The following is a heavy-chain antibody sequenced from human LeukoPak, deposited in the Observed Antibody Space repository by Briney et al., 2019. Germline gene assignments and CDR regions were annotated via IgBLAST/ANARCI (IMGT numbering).Heavy chain of an antibody. CDR3: ARDRSPKDYGMDV. CDR2: IYYSGST. D-gene: IGHD1-26*01. J-gene: IGHJ6*02. Sequence: SETLSLTCTVSGGSISSYYWSWIRQPPGKGLEWIGYIYYSGSTNYNPSLKSRVTISVDTSKNQFSLKPSSVTAADTAVYYCARDRSPKDYGMDVWGQGTTVTVSS. CDR1: GGSISSYY. V-gene: IGHV4-59*01.